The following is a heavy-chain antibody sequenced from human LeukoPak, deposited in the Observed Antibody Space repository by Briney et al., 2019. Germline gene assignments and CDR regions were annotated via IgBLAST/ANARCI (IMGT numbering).Heavy chain of an antibody. V-gene: IGHV3-49*04. CDR3: SRFYSSGWASGAFDI. CDR2: IRNKANGGTT. CDR1: GFTFSDYA. J-gene: IGHJ3*02. Sequence: GGSLRLSCTTSGFTFSDYAVSWVRQAPGKGLEWIGFIRNKANGGTTEYAASVKGRFTISRDDSKTIAHLQVSSLKAEDTAVYYCSRFYSSGWASGAFDIWGQGTMVTVSS. D-gene: IGHD3-22*01.